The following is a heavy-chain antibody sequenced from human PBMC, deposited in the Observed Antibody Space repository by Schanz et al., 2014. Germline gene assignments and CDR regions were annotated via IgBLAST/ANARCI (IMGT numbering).Heavy chain of an antibody. J-gene: IGHJ4*02. CDR3: ARGGFWGSYYGRFDY. V-gene: IGHV4-31*03. CDR2: IFFSGAT. CDR1: GDSISNTPYY. D-gene: IGHD1-26*01. Sequence: QVQLQESGPGLVKPSQTLSLTCTVSGDSISNTPYYWTWIRQHPGKCLEWIGYIFFSGATHQNPSLKSRISISIDTSKNQFSLDLTSVTAADTAVYYCARGGFWGSYYGRFDYWGQGALVTVSS.